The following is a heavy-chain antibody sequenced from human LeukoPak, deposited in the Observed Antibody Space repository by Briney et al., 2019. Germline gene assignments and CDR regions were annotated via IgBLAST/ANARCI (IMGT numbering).Heavy chain of an antibody. CDR1: GGSFSGYY. V-gene: IGHV4-34*01. CDR2: INHSGST. CDR3: ARGIAAAGGFDY. D-gene: IGHD6-13*01. J-gene: IGHJ4*02. Sequence: PSETLSLTCAVYGGSFSGYYWSWIRQPPGKGLEWTGEINHSGSTNYNPSLKSRVTISVDTSKNQFSLKLSSVTAADTAVYYCARGIAAAGGFDYWGQGTLVTVSS.